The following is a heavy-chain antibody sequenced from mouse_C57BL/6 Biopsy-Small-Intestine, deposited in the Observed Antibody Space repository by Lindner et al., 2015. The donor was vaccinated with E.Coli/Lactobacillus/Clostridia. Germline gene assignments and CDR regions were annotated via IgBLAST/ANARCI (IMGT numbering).Heavy chain of an antibody. Sequence: VQLQESGAELVKPGASVKISCKASGYVFSNRWMNWVKQRPGKGLEWIGQIYPGDGDTNYNGKFKGKATLTADKSSSTAFMQLSSLTSEDSAVYFCARWDYGPGNFDVWGTGTTVTVSS. CDR1: GYVFSNRW. J-gene: IGHJ1*03. CDR3: ARWDYGPGNFDV. V-gene: IGHV1-80*01. CDR2: IYPGDGDT. D-gene: IGHD1-2*01.